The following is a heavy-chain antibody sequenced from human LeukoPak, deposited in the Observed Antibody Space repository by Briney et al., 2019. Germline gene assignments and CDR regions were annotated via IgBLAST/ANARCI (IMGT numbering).Heavy chain of an antibody. CDR1: GGSISSSSYY. J-gene: IGHJ6*03. V-gene: IGHV4-39*01. D-gene: IGHD3-3*01. Sequence: PSETLSLTCTVSGGSISSSSYYWGWIRQPPEKGLEWIGSIYYSGSTYYNPSLKSRVTISVDTSKNQLSLKLSSVTAADTAVYYCAKSYYDFWSGYGGGYYYYMDVWGEGTTVTVSS. CDR3: AKSYYDFWSGYGGGYYYYMDV. CDR2: IYYSGST.